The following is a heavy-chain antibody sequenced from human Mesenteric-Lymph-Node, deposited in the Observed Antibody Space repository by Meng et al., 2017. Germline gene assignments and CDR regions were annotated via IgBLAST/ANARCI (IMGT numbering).Heavy chain of an antibody. CDR2: ISSNGGST. D-gene: IGHD3-10*01. CDR1: GFTFSIYA. Sequence: GGSLRLSCAASGFTFSIYAMHWVRQAPGKGLEYVSAISSNGGSTYYANSVKGRFTISRDNYKNTLYLQMGSMRAEDMAVYYCERDSWFGHEFDYWGQGTLVTVSS. V-gene: IGHV3-64*01. J-gene: IGHJ4*02. CDR3: ERDSWFGHEFDY.